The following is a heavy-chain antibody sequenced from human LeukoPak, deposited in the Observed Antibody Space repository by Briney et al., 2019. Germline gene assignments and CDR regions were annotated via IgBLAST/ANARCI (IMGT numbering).Heavy chain of an antibody. J-gene: IGHJ6*03. V-gene: IGHV4-59*08. CDR2: IYVTGT. D-gene: IGHD3-16*02. Sequence: ASETLSLTCTVSGGSIGTYYWSWIRQSPGKGLEWIGYIYVTGTRYNPYLQSRVTISVDRPRNQFFLKMSSVTAADTAVYYCARHIGGGIEDMDVWGKGTKVIVSS. CDR3: ARHIGGGIEDMDV. CDR1: GGSIGTYY.